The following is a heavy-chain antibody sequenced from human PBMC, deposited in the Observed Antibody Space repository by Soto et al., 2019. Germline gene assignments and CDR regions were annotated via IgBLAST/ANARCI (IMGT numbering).Heavy chain of an antibody. D-gene: IGHD7-27*01. CDR3: AREWGLLPYYVMNV. Sequence: SETLSLTCIVSGDSVTSGSYYWTWLRQPPGKGLEWIGYISYTGRTKYNPSLQSRVTISVDTSKNDFSLNLSSVTAADTAVYFRAREWGLLPYYVMNVWGHGTAVTVSS. J-gene: IGHJ6*02. CDR1: GDSVTSGSYY. V-gene: IGHV4-61*03. CDR2: ISYTGRT.